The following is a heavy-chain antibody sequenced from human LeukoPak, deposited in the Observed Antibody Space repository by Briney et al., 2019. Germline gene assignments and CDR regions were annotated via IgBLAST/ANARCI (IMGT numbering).Heavy chain of an antibody. V-gene: IGHV3-23*01. CDR3: ANPAYCSIISCSIFDY. CDR1: GFTFSSYA. J-gene: IGHJ4*02. D-gene: IGHD2-2*01. CDR2: MSGSGANT. Sequence: GGSLRLSCAASGFTFSSYAMNWVRQAPGKGLEWVSGMSGSGANTYYADSVKGLFTISRDNSKNTLYLQMNSLRAEDTAVYYCANPAYCSIISCSIFDYWGQGTLVTLPS.